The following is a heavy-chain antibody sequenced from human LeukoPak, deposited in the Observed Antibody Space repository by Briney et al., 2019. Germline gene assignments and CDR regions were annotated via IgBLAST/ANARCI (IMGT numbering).Heavy chain of an antibody. V-gene: IGHV3-66*01. D-gene: IGHD7-27*01. CDR2: MYSGGST. J-gene: IGHJ3*02. Sequence: GGSLRLSCAASGFTVSTNYMSWVRQAPGKGLEWVSVMYSGGSTYYADSVKGRFTISRDNSKNTLYLQMNSLRAEDTAVYYCARDNWGTPNGVDGFDIWGQGTMVTVSS. CDR1: GFTVSTNY. CDR3: ARDNWGTPNGVDGFDI.